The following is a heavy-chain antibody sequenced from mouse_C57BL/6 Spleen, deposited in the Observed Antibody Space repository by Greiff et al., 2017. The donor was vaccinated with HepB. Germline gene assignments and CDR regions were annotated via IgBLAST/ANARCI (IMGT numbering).Heavy chain of an antibody. V-gene: IGHV1-69*01. CDR3: ARSGAIYDGTSWYFDV. D-gene: IGHD2-3*01. J-gene: IGHJ1*03. CDR1: GYTFTSYW. Sequence: QVQLQQPGAELVMPGASVKLSCKASGYTFTSYWMHWVKQRPGQGLEWIGEIDPSDSYTNYNQKFKGKSTLTVDKSSSTAYMQLSSLTSEDSAVYYCARSGAIYDGTSWYFDVWGTGTTVTVSS. CDR2: IDPSDSYT.